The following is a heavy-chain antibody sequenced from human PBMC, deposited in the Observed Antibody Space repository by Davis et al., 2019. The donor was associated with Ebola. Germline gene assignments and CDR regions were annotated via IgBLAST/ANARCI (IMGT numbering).Heavy chain of an antibody. J-gene: IGHJ3*02. CDR2: IYTGDSDT. V-gene: IGHV5-51*01. Sequence: KVPCKGSGNSFYSNWIGWVRQMPGKGLEWMGVIYTGDSDTRYSPSFRGQVTISADKSFKTAFLQWTSLKASDTAMYYCASLRRTITGMDDGFDIWGQGTMVTVSS. D-gene: IGHD2-8*02. CDR1: GNSFYSNW. CDR3: ASLRRTITGMDDGFDI.